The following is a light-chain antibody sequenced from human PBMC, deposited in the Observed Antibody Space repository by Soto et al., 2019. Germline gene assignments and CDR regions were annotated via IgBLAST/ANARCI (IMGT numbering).Light chain of an antibody. Sequence: DIQMTQSPSTLYASVGDSVTITCRASQSISPWLAWYQQKPGKAPTLLIYKASSLEVGVSSRFRGSGSGTDFNITISSLQPDDFATYYCQQYNTYPLTFGGGTTVEIK. CDR3: QQYNTYPLT. V-gene: IGKV1-5*03. J-gene: IGKJ4*01. CDR1: QSISPW. CDR2: KAS.